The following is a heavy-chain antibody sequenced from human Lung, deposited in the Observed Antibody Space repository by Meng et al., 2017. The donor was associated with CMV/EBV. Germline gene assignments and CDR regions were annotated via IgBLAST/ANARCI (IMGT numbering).Heavy chain of an antibody. CDR2: INHSGST. D-gene: IGHD3-3*01. V-gene: IGHV4-34*01. CDR3: ARVENYDFWSGYYTGGWFDP. CDR1: GGSFSGYY. Sequence: GSLRLXXAVYGGSFSGYYWSWIRQPPGKGLEWVGEINHSGSTNYNPSLKSRVTISVDTSKNQFSLKLSSVTAADTAVYYCARVENYDFWSGYYTGGWFDPWGQGTXVTVSS. J-gene: IGHJ5*02.